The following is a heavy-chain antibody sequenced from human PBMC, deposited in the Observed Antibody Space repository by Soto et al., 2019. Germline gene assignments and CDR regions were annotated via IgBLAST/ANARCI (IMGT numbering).Heavy chain of an antibody. CDR2: IYYSGST. Sequence: SETLSLTCTVSGGSISSYYWSWIRQPPGKGLEWIGYIYYSGSTNYNPSLKSRVTISVDTSKNQFSLKLGSVTAADTAVYYCARHGVYEYSGYDYFSHQTPEYYFDYWGQGTLVTVSS. V-gene: IGHV4-59*08. CDR1: GGSISSYY. J-gene: IGHJ4*02. CDR3: ARHGVYEYSGYDYFSHQTPEYYFDY. D-gene: IGHD5-12*01.